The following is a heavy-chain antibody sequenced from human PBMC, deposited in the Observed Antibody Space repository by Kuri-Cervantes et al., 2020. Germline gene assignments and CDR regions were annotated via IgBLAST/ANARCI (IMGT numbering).Heavy chain of an antibody. CDR3: ARGYPYDTSGN. J-gene: IGHJ4*02. Sequence: GESLKISCAASGFIFDDFAMHWVRQVPGKGLEWVANIQPEGREKFYVDSVKGRFTISRDNAKNSLYVQMNSLRVEDTAVYYCARGYPYDTSGNWGQGTLVTVSS. D-gene: IGHD3-22*01. CDR1: GFIFDDFA. V-gene: IGHV3-7*04. CDR2: IQPEGREK.